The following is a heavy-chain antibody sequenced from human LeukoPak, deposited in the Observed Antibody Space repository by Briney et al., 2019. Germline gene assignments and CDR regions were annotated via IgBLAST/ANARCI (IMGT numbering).Heavy chain of an antibody. J-gene: IGHJ4*02. CDR1: GGSLSNYY. CDR3: ARMPDILTGLDS. D-gene: IGHD3-9*01. CDR2: IYYSGST. Sequence: SETLSLTCTVSGGSLSNYYWNWIRQPPGEGLECIAHIYYSGSTNYNPSLKSRVTISLDTSKNQFSLKLSSVTTADTAVYYCARMPDILTGLDSWGQGTLVTVSS. V-gene: IGHV4-59*01.